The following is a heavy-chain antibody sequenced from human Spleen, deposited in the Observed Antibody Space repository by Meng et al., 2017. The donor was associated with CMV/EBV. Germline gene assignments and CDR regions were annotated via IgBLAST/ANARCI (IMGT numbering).Heavy chain of an antibody. Sequence: SITSKYYYWGWIRQPPGKGLEWIGSVYYSGSTYWNPSLESRLTIAADASKNQLSLKLSSVTAADTAVYYCARHDYSSLYLSRGWFDPWGQGTLVTVSS. CDR1: SITSKYYY. V-gene: IGHV4-39*01. D-gene: IGHD6-19*01. CDR2: VYYSGST. CDR3: ARHDYSSLYLSRGWFDP. J-gene: IGHJ5*02.